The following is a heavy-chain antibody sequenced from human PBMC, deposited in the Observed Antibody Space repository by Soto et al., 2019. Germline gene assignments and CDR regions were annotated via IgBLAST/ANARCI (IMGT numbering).Heavy chain of an antibody. CDR2: ISWNSGSI. J-gene: IGHJ4*02. CDR1: GFTFDDYA. CDR3: AKVGAVAGTLWAGRYFDY. D-gene: IGHD6-19*01. Sequence: EVQLVESGGGLVQPGRSLRLSCAASGFTFDDYAMHWVRQAPGKGLEWVSGISWNSGSIGYADSVKGRFTISRDNAKNALYLQMNSLRAEATALYYCAKVGAVAGTLWAGRYFDYWGQGSLLTVSS. V-gene: IGHV3-9*01.